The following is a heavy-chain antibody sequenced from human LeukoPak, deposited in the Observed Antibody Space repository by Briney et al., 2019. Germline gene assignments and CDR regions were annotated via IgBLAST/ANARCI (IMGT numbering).Heavy chain of an antibody. CDR2: IDPSAGST. D-gene: IGHD3-22*01. CDR1: GYTFTSYD. Sequence: ASVKVSCKASGYTFTSYDINWVRQAPGQGLEWMGVIDPSAGSTTYAQKFQGRVTMTRDTATSTVYMEQSSLRSEDTAVYYCARAHYASSNIKVPFDVWGKGTTVTVSS. J-gene: IGHJ6*04. V-gene: IGHV1-46*01. CDR3: ARAHYASSNIKVPFDV.